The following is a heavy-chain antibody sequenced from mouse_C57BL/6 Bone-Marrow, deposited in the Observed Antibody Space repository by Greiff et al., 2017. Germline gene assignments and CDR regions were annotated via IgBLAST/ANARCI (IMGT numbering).Heavy chain of an antibody. D-gene: IGHD1-1*01. CDR1: GFTFSDAW. CDR2: IRNKANNHAT. V-gene: IGHV6-6*01. CDR3: TRSSYWYFDV. Sequence: EVQRVASGGGLVQPGGSMKLSCAASGFTFSDAWMDWVRQSPEKGLEWVAEIRNKANNHATYYAESVKGRFTISRDYSKSSVYLQMNSLRAEDTGIYYCTRSSYWYFDVWGTGTTVTVSS. J-gene: IGHJ1*03.